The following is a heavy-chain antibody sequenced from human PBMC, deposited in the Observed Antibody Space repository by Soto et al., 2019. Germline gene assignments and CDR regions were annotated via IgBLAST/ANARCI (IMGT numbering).Heavy chain of an antibody. V-gene: IGHV3-23*01. CDR1: GFTFRSFT. Sequence: GGSLRLSCAASGFTFRSFTMNWVRQAPGKGLEWVSTISGSDGKTFYADSVKGRFSISRDTSQSTLYLQMSSLRADDTAMYYCARWSYLDYWGQGTRVTVSS. CDR2: ISGSDGKT. D-gene: IGHD3-3*01. CDR3: ARWSYLDY. J-gene: IGHJ4*02.